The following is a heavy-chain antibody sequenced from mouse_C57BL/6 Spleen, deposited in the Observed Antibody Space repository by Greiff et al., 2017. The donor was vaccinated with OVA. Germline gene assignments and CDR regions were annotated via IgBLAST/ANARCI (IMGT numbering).Heavy chain of an antibody. J-gene: IGHJ4*01. V-gene: IGHV1-50*01. CDR1: GYTFTSYW. Sequence: QVQLQQPGAELVKPGASVKLSCKASGYTFTSYWMQWVKQRPGQGLEWIGEIDPSDSYTNYNQKFKGKATLTADKSSSTAYMQFSSLTSEDSAIYYCARRGTWGDAMDYWGQGTSVTVSS. CDR3: ARRGTWGDAMDY. CDR2: IDPSDSYT.